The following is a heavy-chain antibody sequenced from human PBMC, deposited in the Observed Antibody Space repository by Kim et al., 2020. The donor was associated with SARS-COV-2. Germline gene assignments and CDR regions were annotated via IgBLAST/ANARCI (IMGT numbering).Heavy chain of an antibody. CDR3: ARLNAAIRVIIGRYYYYGMDV. D-gene: IGHD3-3*01. CDR2: ISAYNGNT. J-gene: IGHJ6*02. Sequence: ASVKVSCKASGYTFTSYGISWVRQAPGQGLEWMGWISAYNGNTNYAQKLQGRVTMTTDTSTSTAYMELRSLRSDDTAVYYCARLNAAIRVIIGRYYYYGMDVWGQGTTVTVSS. V-gene: IGHV1-18*01. CDR1: GYTFTSYG.